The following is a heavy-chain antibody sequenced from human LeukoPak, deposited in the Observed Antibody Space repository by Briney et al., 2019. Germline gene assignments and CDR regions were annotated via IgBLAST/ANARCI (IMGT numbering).Heavy chain of an antibody. V-gene: IGHV4-34*01. CDR2: INHSGST. D-gene: IGHD3-16*02. CDR3: ARGATYYDYVWGSYRYNYFDY. CDR1: GGSFSGYY. J-gene: IGHJ4*02. Sequence: SETLSLTCAVYGGSFSGYYWSWIRQPPGKGLEWIGEINHSGSTNYNPSLKGRVTISVDTSKNQFSLKLSSVTAADTAVYYCARGATYYDYVWGSYRYNYFDYWGQGTLVTVSS.